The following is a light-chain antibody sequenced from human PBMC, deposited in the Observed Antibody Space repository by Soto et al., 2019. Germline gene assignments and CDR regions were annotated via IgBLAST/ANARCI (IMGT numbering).Light chain of an antibody. J-gene: IGKJ2*01. CDR3: QQYDNWPYT. Sequence: EIVMTHSPATLYVSPGERATLSCRASQSVSNNLAWYQQKPGQAPRLLIYGASTRATAIPARFSGSGSGTEFTLTISSLQSEDFAVYFCQQYDNWPYTFGQGTKLEIK. CDR2: GAS. CDR1: QSVSNN. V-gene: IGKV3-15*01.